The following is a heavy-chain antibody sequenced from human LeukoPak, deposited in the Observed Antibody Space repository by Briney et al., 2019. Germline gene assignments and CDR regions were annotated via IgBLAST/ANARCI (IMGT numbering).Heavy chain of an antibody. CDR1: GGSISSSSYY. Sequence: SETLSLTCTVSGGSISSSSYYWGWIRQPPGEGLEWIGSIYYSGSTYYNPSLKSRVTISVDTSKNQFSLKLSSVTAADTAVYYCARQDTAMVPVEYYFDYWGQGTLVTVSS. CDR2: IYYSGST. D-gene: IGHD5-18*01. V-gene: IGHV4-39*01. J-gene: IGHJ4*02. CDR3: ARQDTAMVPVEYYFDY.